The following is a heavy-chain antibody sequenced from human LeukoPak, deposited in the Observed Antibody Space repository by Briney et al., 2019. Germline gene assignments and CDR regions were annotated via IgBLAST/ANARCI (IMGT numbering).Heavy chain of an antibody. V-gene: IGHV4-59*01. Sequence: SETLSLTCTVSGASISSYYWSWIRQPPGKALECVGYLSNSGSTNYNPSLKSRVTISVDTSKKQFSLKLISVTAANTAVYYCARAVPFDYWGQGTLVTVSS. CDR2: LSNSGST. D-gene: IGHD2-2*01. CDR3: ARAVPFDY. CDR1: GASISSYY. J-gene: IGHJ4*02.